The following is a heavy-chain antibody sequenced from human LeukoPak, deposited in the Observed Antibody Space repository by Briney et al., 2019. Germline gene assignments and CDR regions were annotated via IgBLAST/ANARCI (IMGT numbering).Heavy chain of an antibody. D-gene: IGHD4-17*01. Sequence: GGSLRLSCAASGFTFSSYWMHWVRQAPGKGLVWVSRINSDGSSTSYADSVKGRFTISRDNAKDTLYLQMNSLRAEDTAVYYCATRYGDYGDAFDIWGQGTMVTASS. CDR1: GFTFSSYW. CDR3: ATRYGDYGDAFDI. V-gene: IGHV3-74*01. J-gene: IGHJ3*02. CDR2: INSDGSST.